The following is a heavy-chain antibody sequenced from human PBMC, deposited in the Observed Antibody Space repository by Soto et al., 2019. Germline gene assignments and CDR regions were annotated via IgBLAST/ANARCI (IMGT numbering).Heavy chain of an antibody. J-gene: IGHJ4*02. V-gene: IGHV2-5*02. CDR1: GFSLTTSGVG. CDR3: AHRVLRAVFGLVTTTAIYFDF. D-gene: IGHD3-3*01. CDR2: IYWDDDK. Sequence: QITLNESGPTVVKPTETLTLTCTFSGFSLTTSGVGVGWVRQSPGKAPEWLAFIYWDDDKRYSTSLKSRLTITKDTSKTQVVLTMANVDPADKATYYCAHRVLRAVFGLVTTTAIYFDFWGQGTPVVVSS.